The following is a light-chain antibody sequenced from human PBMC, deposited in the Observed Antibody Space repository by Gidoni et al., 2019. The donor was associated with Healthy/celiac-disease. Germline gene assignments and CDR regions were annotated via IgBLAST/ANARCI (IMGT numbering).Light chain of an antibody. CDR1: SRDVGGYNY. V-gene: IGLV2-14*03. Sequence: QSALTQPASVSGSPGQSLTISCTGTSRDVGGYNYVSWYQQHPGKAPKLMIYDVSNRPSGVSNRFSGSKSGNTASLTISGLQAEDEADYYCSSYTSSSTLDVFGTGTKVTVL. J-gene: IGLJ1*01. CDR2: DVS. CDR3: SSYTSSSTLDV.